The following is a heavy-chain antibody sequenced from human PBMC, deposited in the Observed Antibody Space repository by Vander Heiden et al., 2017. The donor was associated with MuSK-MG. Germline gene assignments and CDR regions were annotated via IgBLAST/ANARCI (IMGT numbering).Heavy chain of an antibody. CDR3: ARGGADLVRYRLGDFDY. D-gene: IGHD6-6*01. Sequence: KGLEWIGEINHSGSTNYNPSLNIRFTISVDTSKNQFSLKLSSVTAADTAVYYCARGGADLVRYRLGDFDYWVQGSMVTVSS. CDR2: INHSGST. V-gene: IGHV4-34*01. J-gene: IGHJ4*02.